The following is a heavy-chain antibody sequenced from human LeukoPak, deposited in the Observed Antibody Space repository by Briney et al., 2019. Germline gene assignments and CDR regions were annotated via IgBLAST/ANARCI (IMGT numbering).Heavy chain of an antibody. Sequence: ASVKVSCKASGYTFTSYDINWVRQATGQGLEWMGWMNPNSGNTGYAQKLQGRVTMIRNTSISTAYMELSSLRSEDSAVSYCARGIKYNSCHGVIDYWGQGALVTVSS. CDR2: MNPNSGNT. CDR3: ARGIKYNSCHGVIDY. CDR1: GYTFTSYD. V-gene: IGHV1-8*01. D-gene: IGHD6-19*01. J-gene: IGHJ4*02.